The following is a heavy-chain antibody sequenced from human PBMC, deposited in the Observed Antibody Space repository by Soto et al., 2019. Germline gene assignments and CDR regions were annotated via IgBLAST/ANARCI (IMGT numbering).Heavy chain of an antibody. D-gene: IGHD3-10*01. CDR1: GFTFSSYA. J-gene: IGHJ2*01. CDR3: AKMVRGVINWYFDL. V-gene: IGHV3-23*01. Sequence: GSLRLSCAASGFTFSSYAMSWVRQAPEKGLEWVSAISGSGGSTYYADSVKGRFTISRDNSKNTLYLQMNSLRAEDTAVYYCAKMVRGVINWYFDLWGRGTLVTVSS. CDR2: ISGSGGST.